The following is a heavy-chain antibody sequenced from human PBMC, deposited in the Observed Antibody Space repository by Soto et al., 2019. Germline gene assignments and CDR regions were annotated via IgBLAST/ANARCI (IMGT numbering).Heavy chain of an antibody. CDR3: ARDTGYYYGWSFGMHV. CDR2: IKQDGSEK. Sequence: GGSLRLSCAASGFTFSSYWMSWVRQAPGKGLEWVANIKQDGSEKYYVDSVKGRFTISRDNAKNSLYLQMNSLRAEDTAVYYCARDTGYYYGWSFGMHVWGQGTTVTVSS. V-gene: IGHV3-7*03. D-gene: IGHD3-10*01. CDR1: GFTFSSYW. J-gene: IGHJ6*02.